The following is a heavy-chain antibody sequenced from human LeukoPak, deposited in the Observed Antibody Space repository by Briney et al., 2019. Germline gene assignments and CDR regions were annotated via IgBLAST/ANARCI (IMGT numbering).Heavy chain of an antibody. D-gene: IGHD2-2*01. CDR1: GFAFDEHG. V-gene: IGHV3-20*04. Sequence: AESLTLSCTASGFAFDEHGMSWVRQVAGKGLEWVSGINWSGGSTGYADPLRGRFTISRDNAKNSLYLQVDSLRAEDTALYYCARAPITSTFYFDCSRQGTLVTASS. CDR2: INWSGGST. J-gene: IGHJ4*01. CDR3: ARAPITSTFYFDC.